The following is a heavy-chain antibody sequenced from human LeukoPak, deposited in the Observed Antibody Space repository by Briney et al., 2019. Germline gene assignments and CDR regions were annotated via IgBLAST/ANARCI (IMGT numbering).Heavy chain of an antibody. Sequence: GGSLRLSCAASGFTFSDYYMSWLRQAPGKGLEWVSYITSSGTTIYYADSVKGRFTISRDNAKNSLYLQMNSLRAEDTAVYYCGSTRYSSGWYSVYWGQGTLVNVSS. J-gene: IGHJ4*02. D-gene: IGHD6-19*01. CDR2: ITSSGTTI. CDR3: GSTRYSSGWYSVY. V-gene: IGHV3-11*04. CDR1: GFTFSDYY.